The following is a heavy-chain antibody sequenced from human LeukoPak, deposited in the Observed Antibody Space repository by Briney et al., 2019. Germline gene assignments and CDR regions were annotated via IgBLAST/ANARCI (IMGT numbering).Heavy chain of an antibody. D-gene: IGHD1-26*01. CDR2: MNPNSGNT. Sequence: GSVKVSCKASGYTFTSYGINWVRQATGQGLEWMGWMNPNSGNTGYAQKFQGRVTMTRNTSISTAYMELSSLRSEDTAVYYCARVRGSYLGDAFDIWGQGTMVTVSS. V-gene: IGHV1-8*01. CDR1: GYTFTSYG. J-gene: IGHJ3*02. CDR3: ARVRGSYLGDAFDI.